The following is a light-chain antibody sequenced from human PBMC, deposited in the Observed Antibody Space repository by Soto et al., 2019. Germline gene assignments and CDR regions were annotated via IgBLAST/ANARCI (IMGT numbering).Light chain of an antibody. J-gene: IGKJ1*01. CDR1: QSVSSNY. V-gene: IGKV3-20*01. CDR2: GIS. Sequence: IVLTQSPGPLSLSPGERATLSCRCSQSVSSNYFAWYQQRPGQAPRLLIYGISSRATGIPDRFSGSGSGTDCTLTISRLEPEDVAVYYCEQYGSSPRTFGQGTKVDIK. CDR3: EQYGSSPRT.